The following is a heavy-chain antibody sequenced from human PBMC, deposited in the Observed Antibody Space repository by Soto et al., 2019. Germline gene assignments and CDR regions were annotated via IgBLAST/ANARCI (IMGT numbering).Heavy chain of an antibody. D-gene: IGHD2-2*01. Sequence: ASVKVSCKASGYTFTSYAMHWVRQAPGQRLEWMGWINAGNGNTKYSQKFQGRVTITRDTSASTAYMELSSLRSEDTAVYYCARDRPDIVVVPANREKYYYYYGMDVWGQGTTVTVSS. V-gene: IGHV1-3*01. J-gene: IGHJ6*02. CDR2: INAGNGNT. CDR1: GYTFTSYA. CDR3: ARDRPDIVVVPANREKYYYYYGMDV.